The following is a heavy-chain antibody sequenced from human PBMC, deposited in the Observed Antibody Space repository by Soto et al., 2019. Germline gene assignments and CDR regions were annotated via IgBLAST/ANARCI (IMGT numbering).Heavy chain of an antibody. CDR2: IYYSGST. CDR1: GGSISSYY. Sequence: PSETLSLTCTVSGGSISSYYWSWIRQPPGKGLEWSGYIYYSGSTNYNPSLKSRVTISVDTSKNQFSLKLSSVTAADTAVYYCARDNSRGVGAPGYYYYYGMDVWGQGTTVTVSS. J-gene: IGHJ6*02. CDR3: ARDNSRGVGAPGYYYYYGMDV. V-gene: IGHV4-59*01. D-gene: IGHD1-26*01.